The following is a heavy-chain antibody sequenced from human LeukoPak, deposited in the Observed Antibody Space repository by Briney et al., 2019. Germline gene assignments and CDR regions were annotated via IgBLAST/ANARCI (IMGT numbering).Heavy chain of an antibody. CDR3: ARVVGHTREGVRFDY. Sequence: SETLSLTCTVSGGSISSGGYYWGWIRQPPGKGLEGMVYIYHSGSTYYNPSLKSRVTISVDRTKNQYSLKLSSVTAAEAACYCCARVVGHTREGVRFDYWGQGTLGNVTS. CDR2: IYHSGST. J-gene: IGHJ4*02. CDR1: GGSISSGGYY. V-gene: IGHV4-30-2*01. D-gene: IGHD3-10*01.